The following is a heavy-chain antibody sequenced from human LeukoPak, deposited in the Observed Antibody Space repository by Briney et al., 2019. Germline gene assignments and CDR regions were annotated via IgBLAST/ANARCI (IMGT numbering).Heavy chain of an antibody. V-gene: IGHV3-21*03. D-gene: IGHD2-2*01. Sequence: GGSLRLSCTASGFTFSSYSLNWVRQAPGKGLEWVSSVSTGSNYIYYADSVKGRFTISRDNDKNSLYLQMNSMKTEDTAVYYCTTDVHEGVVVPAAILYYFDYWGQGTLVTVSS. J-gene: IGHJ4*02. CDR2: VSTGSNYI. CDR3: TTDVHEGVVVPAAILYYFDY. CDR1: GFTFSSYS.